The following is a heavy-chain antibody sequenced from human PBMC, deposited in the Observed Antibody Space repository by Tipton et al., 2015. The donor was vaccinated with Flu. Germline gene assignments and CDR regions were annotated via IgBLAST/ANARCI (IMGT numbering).Heavy chain of an antibody. V-gene: IGHV3-74*01. J-gene: IGHJ6*03. CDR3: ARAMDV. CDR2: LNGDGSTT. CDR1: GFTFSNYA. Sequence: SLRLSCTASGFTFSNYALTWVRQAPGKGLVCVSRLNGDGSTTHSADFVKGRFTISRDNAKNTVYLQMNSLSVEDTAVYYCARAMDVWGKGTTVTISS.